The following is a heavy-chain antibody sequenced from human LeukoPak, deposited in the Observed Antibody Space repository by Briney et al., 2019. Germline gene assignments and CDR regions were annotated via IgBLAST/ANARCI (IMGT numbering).Heavy chain of an antibody. CDR3: AKDYCRGGNCPLPFFDS. J-gene: IGHJ4*02. D-gene: IGHD2-15*01. Sequence: GSSVKVSCKASGGTFSSYAISWVRQAPGQGLEWMGGIIPIFGTANYAQKFQGRVTITADESTSTAYMELNSLRAEDTATYYCAKDYCRGGNCPLPFFDSWGQGTLVTVSS. CDR1: GGTFSSYA. CDR2: IIPIFGTA. V-gene: IGHV1-69*01.